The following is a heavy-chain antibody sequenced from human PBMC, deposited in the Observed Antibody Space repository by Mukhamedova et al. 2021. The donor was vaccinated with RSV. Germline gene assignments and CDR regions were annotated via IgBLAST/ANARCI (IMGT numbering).Heavy chain of an antibody. J-gene: IGHJ4*02. Sequence: GLEWVSAISGSGGSTYYADSVKGRFTISRDNSKNTLYLQMNSLRAEDTAVYYCAKAHSSCSGNWGQVTLVTFSS. CDR2: ISGSGGST. V-gene: IGHV3-23*01. D-gene: IGHD3-22*01. CDR3: AKAHSSCSGN.